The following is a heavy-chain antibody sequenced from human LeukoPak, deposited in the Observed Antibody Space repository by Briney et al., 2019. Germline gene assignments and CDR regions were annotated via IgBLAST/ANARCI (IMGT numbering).Heavy chain of an antibody. CDR3: AKDYYTYGAC. Sequence: GGSLRLSCAASGFTFSTYAMSWFRQAPGKGLEWVSFISASGGTTYYADSAKGRFTISRDNSKNTLYLQMNSLRAEDTAVYYCAKDYYTYGACWGQGTLVTVTS. CDR2: ISASGGTT. CDR1: GFTFSTYA. V-gene: IGHV3-23*01. J-gene: IGHJ4*02. D-gene: IGHD5-18*01.